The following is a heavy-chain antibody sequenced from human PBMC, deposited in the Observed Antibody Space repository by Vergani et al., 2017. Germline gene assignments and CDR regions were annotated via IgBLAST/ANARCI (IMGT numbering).Heavy chain of an antibody. Sequence: QVQLVESGGGVVQPGRSLRLSCAASGFTFSSYAMHWVRQAPGKGLEWVAVISYDGSNKYYADSVKGRFTLSRDNSKNTLYLQMNSLTAEDTAVYYGARTFDSYGYDYYFDYWGQGTLVTVSS. D-gene: IGHD5-18*01. V-gene: IGHV3-30*01. CDR3: ARTFDSYGYDYYFDY. CDR1: GFTFSSYA. J-gene: IGHJ4*02. CDR2: ISYDGSNK.